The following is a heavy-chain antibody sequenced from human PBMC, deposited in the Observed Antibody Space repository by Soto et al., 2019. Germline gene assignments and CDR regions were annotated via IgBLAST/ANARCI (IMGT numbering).Heavy chain of an antibody. V-gene: IGHV4-31*03. J-gene: IGHJ5*02. CDR2: IYYRGST. CDR3: AREVLA. CDR1: GGSISSGGYY. Sequence: QVQLQESGPGLVTPSQTLSLTCTVSGGSISSGGYYWSWIRQRPGHGLELIGNIYYRGSTYYNPSLNSRFTIAVDTSKNQFSLKLTSVTAADTAVYYCAREVLAWGQGSLVTVSS.